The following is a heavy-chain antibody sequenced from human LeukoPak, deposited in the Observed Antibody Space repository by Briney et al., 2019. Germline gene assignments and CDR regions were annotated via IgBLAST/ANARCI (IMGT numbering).Heavy chain of an antibody. V-gene: IGHV3-23*01. CDR3: AKQAAMAEYYYYGMDV. D-gene: IGHD5-18*01. CDR2: ISGSGGST. Sequence: GGSLRLSCAASGFTFSSYAMSWVRQAPGKGLEWVSAISGSGGSTYYADSVKGRFTISRDNSKNMLYLQMNSLRAEDTAVYYCAKQAAMAEYYYYGMDVWGQGTTVTVSS. J-gene: IGHJ6*02. CDR1: GFTFSSYA.